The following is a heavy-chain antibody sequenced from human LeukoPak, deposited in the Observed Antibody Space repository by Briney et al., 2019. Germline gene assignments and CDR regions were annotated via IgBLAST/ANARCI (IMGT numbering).Heavy chain of an antibody. V-gene: IGHV4-4*07. D-gene: IGHD5-18*01. J-gene: IGHJ3*02. CDR2: IYTSGST. Sequence: SETLSLTCTFSGGSITSYYWSWIRQPAGKGLEWIGRIYTSGSTNYNPSLKSRVTMSVDTSKNQFSLKLTSVTAADTAVYYCARSEYSYGADAFDIWGQGTMVTVSS. CDR3: ARSEYSYGADAFDI. CDR1: GGSITSYY.